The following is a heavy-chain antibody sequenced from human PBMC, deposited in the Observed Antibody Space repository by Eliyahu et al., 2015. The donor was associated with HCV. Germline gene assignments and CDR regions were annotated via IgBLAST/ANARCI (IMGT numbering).Heavy chain of an antibody. Sequence: EVQLVESGGGLVQPGGSLRXSCAASGFTVSXHYXGGVPRAPGKGLEWVSVIYSGGSTYYADSVKGRFTISRDNSKNTLYLQMNSLRAEDTAVYYCARGRAGWPKRGIRPSWYFDLWGRGTLVTVSS. V-gene: IGHV3-66*01. J-gene: IGHJ2*01. CDR1: GFTVSXHY. CDR3: ARGRAGWPKRGIRPSWYFDL. D-gene: IGHD5-24*01. CDR2: IYSGGST.